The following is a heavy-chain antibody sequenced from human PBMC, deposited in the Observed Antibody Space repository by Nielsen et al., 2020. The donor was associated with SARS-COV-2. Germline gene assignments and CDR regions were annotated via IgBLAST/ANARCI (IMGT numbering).Heavy chain of an antibody. V-gene: IGHV5-51*01. Sequence: GESLKISCKGSGYSFPPYWIVWVRQMPGKGLEWMGIIYPGDSDTRYSPSFQGQVTISADKSISTAYLQWSSLKASDTAKYYCARHTRSSSSFYYYYYMDVWGKGTTVTVSS. CDR1: GYSFPPYW. D-gene: IGHD6-6*01. CDR3: ARHTRSSSSFYYYYYMDV. J-gene: IGHJ6*03. CDR2: IYPGDSDT.